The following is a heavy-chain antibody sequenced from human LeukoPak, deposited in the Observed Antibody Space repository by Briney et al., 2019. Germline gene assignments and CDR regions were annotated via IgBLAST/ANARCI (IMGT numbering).Heavy chain of an antibody. CDR3: AGDLTNWNDESEGAFDI. V-gene: IGHV4-59*01. J-gene: IGHJ3*02. CDR2: IYYSGST. CDR1: GGSISSYY. Sequence: SETLSLTCTVSGGSISSYYWSWIRQPPGKGLEWIGYIYYSGSTNYNPSLKSRVTISVDTSKNQFSLKLSSVTAADTAVYYCAGDLTNWNDESEGAFDIWGQGTMVTVSS. D-gene: IGHD1-1*01.